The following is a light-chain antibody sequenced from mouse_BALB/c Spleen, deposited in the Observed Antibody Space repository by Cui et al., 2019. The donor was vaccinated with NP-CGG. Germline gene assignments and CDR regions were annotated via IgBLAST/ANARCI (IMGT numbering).Light chain of an antibody. CDR3: ALWYSNHWV. CDR2: GTN. Sequence: QAVVPQESALTTSPGETVTLTCRSSTGAVTTSNYANWVQEKPDHLFTGLIGGTNNRAPGVPARFSGSLIGDKAALTITGAQTEDAAIYFCALWYSNHWVFGGGTKLTVL. V-gene: IGLV1*01. J-gene: IGLJ1*01. CDR1: TGAVTTSNY.